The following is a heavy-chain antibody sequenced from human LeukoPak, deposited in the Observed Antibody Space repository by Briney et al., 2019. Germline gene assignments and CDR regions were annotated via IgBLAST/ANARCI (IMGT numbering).Heavy chain of an antibody. CDR2: ISAYNGNT. V-gene: IGHV1-18*01. CDR3: ARVRYYDSSGYYYDYYFDY. J-gene: IGHJ4*02. CDR1: GDSVRSYG. Sequence: GASVKVSCKASGDSVRSYGITWVRQAPGQGLEWMGWISAYNGNTNYAQKLQGRVTMTTDTSTSTAYMELRSLRSDDTAVYYCARVRYYDSSGYYYDYYFDYWGQGTLVTVSS. D-gene: IGHD3-22*01.